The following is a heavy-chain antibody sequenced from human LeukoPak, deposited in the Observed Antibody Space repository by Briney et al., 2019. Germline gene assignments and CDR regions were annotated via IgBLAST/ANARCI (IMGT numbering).Heavy chain of an antibody. CDR2: IRQDGSQK. J-gene: IGHJ4*02. V-gene: IGHV3-7*01. Sequence: GGSLRLSCATSGFTFSSYWMTWVRQTPGKGLEWVATIRQDGSQKYYVDSVKGRFTISRDNAKNSLYLQMNSLRVEDTAVYYCARESAATTSLVDFDYWGQGTLVTVSS. CDR3: ARESAATTSLVDFDY. CDR1: GFTFSSYW. D-gene: IGHD1-7*01.